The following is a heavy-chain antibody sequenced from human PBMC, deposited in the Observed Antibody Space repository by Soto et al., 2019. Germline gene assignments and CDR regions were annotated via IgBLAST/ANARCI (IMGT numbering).Heavy chain of an antibody. CDR2: SSATGAGT. Sequence: EVQLLESGGGLVQPGGSLRLSCAASGFTFSSYGMTWVRQAPGKGLEWVSFSSATGAGTYYADSVKGRFTMSRANSKNTLYLQMTTLRSDDTAVCYCAKDRRAGGNYGFDSDFWGQGALVIVSS. J-gene: IGHJ4*02. CDR3: AKDRRAGGNYGFDSDF. V-gene: IGHV3-23*01. D-gene: IGHD1-7*01. CDR1: GFTFSSYG.